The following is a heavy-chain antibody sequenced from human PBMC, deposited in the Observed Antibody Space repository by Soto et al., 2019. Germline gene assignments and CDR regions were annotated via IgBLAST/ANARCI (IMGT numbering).Heavy chain of an antibody. Sequence: GGSLRLSCAASGFTFSSYGMHWVRQAPGKGLEWVAVIWYDGSNKYYADSVKGRFTISRDNSKNTLYLQMNSLRAEDTAVYYCARDIADVLLWFGESSAPDYWGQGTLVTVSS. V-gene: IGHV3-33*01. D-gene: IGHD3-10*01. CDR2: IWYDGSNK. CDR1: GFTFSSYG. CDR3: ARDIADVLLWFGESSAPDY. J-gene: IGHJ4*02.